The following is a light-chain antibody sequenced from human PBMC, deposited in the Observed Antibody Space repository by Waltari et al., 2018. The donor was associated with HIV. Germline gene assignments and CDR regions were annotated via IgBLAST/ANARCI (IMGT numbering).Light chain of an antibody. CDR1: QSVLHSSINRNS. CDR2: WAS. CDR3: QQYYTTPRT. J-gene: IGKJ1*01. Sequence: DIVMTQSPDSLAVSLGERATINCKSSQSVLHSSINRNSLAWYQQKPGQPPKLLIYWASTREIVVPGRFSGSGSGTDFTLTISSLQAEDVAVYYCQQYYTTPRTFGQGTKVEIK. V-gene: IGKV4-1*01.